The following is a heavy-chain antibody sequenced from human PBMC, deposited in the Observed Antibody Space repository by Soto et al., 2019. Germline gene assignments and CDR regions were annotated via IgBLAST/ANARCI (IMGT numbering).Heavy chain of an antibody. CDR2: IIPVFGTP. Sequence: QVHLLQSGAEVKKPGSSVKVSCKASGGTFRNHVFNWVRQAPGQGLEWMGGIIPVFGTPNYAQKFQGRFTITADESTSTVYMELSSLKSEDTAVYYCARDLEFRDGDIAHLDFWGQGTLFTVSS. J-gene: IGHJ4*02. CDR3: ARDLEFRDGDIAHLDF. CDR1: GGTFRNHV. D-gene: IGHD3-10*01. V-gene: IGHV1-69*01.